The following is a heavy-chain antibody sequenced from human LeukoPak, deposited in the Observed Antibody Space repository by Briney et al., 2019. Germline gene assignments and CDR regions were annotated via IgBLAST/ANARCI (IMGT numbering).Heavy chain of an antibody. D-gene: IGHD1-26*01. CDR2: IYSSGST. Sequence: PSQTLSLTCTVSGVSINSGDSYWNWIRQPPGKGLEWIGYIYSSGSTYYTPSLKSRVTISLDTSKNQFSLRLSSVTAADTAVYYCARVVGAVDIWGQGTMVTVSS. J-gene: IGHJ3*02. V-gene: IGHV4-30-4*01. CDR1: GVSINSGDSY. CDR3: ARVVGAVDI.